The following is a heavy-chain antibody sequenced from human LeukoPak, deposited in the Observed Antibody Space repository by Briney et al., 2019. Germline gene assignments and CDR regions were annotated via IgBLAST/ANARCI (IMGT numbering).Heavy chain of an antibody. CDR2: ISYDGSNK. D-gene: IGHD3-16*01. Sequence: GRSLRLSCAASGFTFSSYAMHWVRQAPGKGLEWVAVISYDGSNKYYADSVKGRFTISRDNSKNTLYLQMNSLRAEDTAVYYCARDSFGERLRLGVDIWGQGTMVTVSP. CDR1: GFTFSSYA. J-gene: IGHJ3*02. CDR3: ARDSFGERLRLGVDI. V-gene: IGHV3-30-3*01.